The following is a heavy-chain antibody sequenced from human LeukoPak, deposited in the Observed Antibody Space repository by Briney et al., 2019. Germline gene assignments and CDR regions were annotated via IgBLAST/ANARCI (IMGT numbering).Heavy chain of an antibody. CDR3: AKGVHSSSWYPPFDY. CDR1: GFTFSNAW. V-gene: IGHV3-30*18. CDR2: ISYDGSNK. Sequence: GGSLRLSCAASGFTFSNAWMSWVRQAPGKGLEWVAVISYDGSNKYYADSVKGRFTISRDNSKNTLYLQMNSLRAEDTAVYYCAKGVHSSSWYPPFDYWGQGTLVTVPS. D-gene: IGHD6-13*01. J-gene: IGHJ4*02.